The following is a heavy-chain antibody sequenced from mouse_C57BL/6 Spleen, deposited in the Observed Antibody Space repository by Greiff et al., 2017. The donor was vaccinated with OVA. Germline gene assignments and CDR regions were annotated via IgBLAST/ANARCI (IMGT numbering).Heavy chain of an antibody. D-gene: IGHD6-1*01. V-gene: IGHV1-4*01. J-gene: IGHJ2*01. Sequence: QVQLKESGAELARPGASVKMSCKASGYTFTSYTMHWVKQRPGQGLEWIGYINPSSGYTKYNQKFKDKATLTADKSSSTAYMQLSSLTSEDSAVYYCARGQVYFDYWGQGTTLTVSS. CDR1: GYTFTSYT. CDR3: ARGQVYFDY. CDR2: INPSSGYT.